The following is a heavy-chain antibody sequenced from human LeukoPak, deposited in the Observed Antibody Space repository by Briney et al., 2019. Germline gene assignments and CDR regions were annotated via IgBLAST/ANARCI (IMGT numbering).Heavy chain of an antibody. CDR2: IYENGRT. Sequence: SETLSLTCTVSGGSIGNFFWSWIRQSPGEGLEWIGFIYENGRTSYNPSLKSRVTISLDTSKNQFSLKLSSVTAADTAVYYCARGDYYGSGSYYNWFDPWGQGTLVTVSS. CDR1: GGSIGNFF. V-gene: IGHV4-59*01. J-gene: IGHJ5*02. CDR3: ARGDYYGSGSYYNWFDP. D-gene: IGHD3-10*01.